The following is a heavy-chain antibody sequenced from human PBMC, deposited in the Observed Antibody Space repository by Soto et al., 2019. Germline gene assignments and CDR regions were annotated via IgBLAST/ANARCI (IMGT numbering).Heavy chain of an antibody. CDR3: ARGECSSVYCFTRWALDF. Sequence: SETLSLTCEVHGGAFIGYYCTLIRHTPFKWLEWIVEISHSGTTNYQPSLTSRVTISADPSKKEFSLNLTSVTAADSGVYYCARGECSSVYCFTRWALDFWGQGTVVTVSS. D-gene: IGHD2-2*01. V-gene: IGHV4-34*01. J-gene: IGHJ3*01. CDR1: GGAFIGYY. CDR2: ISHSGTT.